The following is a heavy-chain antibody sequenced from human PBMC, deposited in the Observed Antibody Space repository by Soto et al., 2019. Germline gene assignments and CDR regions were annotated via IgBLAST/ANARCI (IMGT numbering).Heavy chain of an antibody. CDR2: ISYDGSNK. Sequence: QTGGSLRLSCAASGFTFSSYGMHWVRQAPGKGLEWVAVISYDGSNKYYADSVKGRFTISRDNSKNTLYLQMNSLRAEDTAVYYCAKDSPVGATGVCLGYWGQGTLVTVSS. J-gene: IGHJ4*02. V-gene: IGHV3-30*18. D-gene: IGHD1-26*01. CDR1: GFTFSSYG. CDR3: AKDSPVGATGVCLGY.